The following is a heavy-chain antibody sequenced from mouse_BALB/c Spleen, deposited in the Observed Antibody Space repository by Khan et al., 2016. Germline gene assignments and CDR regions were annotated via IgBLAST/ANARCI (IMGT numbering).Heavy chain of an antibody. CDR2: IDPANGNT. V-gene: IGHV14-3*02. CDR1: GFNIKDTY. J-gene: IGHJ2*01. CDR3: AFTTLFDY. Sequence: EVPLQESGAELVKPGASVKLSCTASGFNIKDTYMHWVKQRPEQGLEWIGRIDPANGNTKYDPKFQGKATITADTSSNTAYMQLSSLTSEDTAVYYGAFTTLFDYWGQGTTLTVSS. D-gene: IGHD1-1*01.